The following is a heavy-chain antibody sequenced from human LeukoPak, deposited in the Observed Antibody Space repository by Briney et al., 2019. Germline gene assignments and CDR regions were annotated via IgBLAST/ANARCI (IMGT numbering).Heavy chain of an antibody. D-gene: IGHD6-13*01. J-gene: IGHJ4*02. CDR1: GFTFSSYA. V-gene: IGHV3-23*01. CDR3: ARSLSSNHSNY. Sequence: GGSLRLSCAASGFTFSSYAMSWVRQAPGKGLEWVSAISGSGGSTYYADSVKGRFTISRDNSKNTLYLQMNSLRAEDTAVYYCARSLSSNHSNYWGQGTLITVSS. CDR2: ISGSGGST.